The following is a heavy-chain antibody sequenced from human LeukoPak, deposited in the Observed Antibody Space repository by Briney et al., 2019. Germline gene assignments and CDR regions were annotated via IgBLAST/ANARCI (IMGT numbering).Heavy chain of an antibody. CDR3: ARDTSLLDYDFWSGPYYGMDV. CDR2: INPNSGGT. Sequence: ASVKVSCKASGYTFTGYYMHWVRQAPGQGLEWMGWINPNSGGTNYAQKFRGRVTMTRDTSISTAYMELSRLRSDDTAVYYCARDTSLLDYDFWSGPYYGMDVWGQGTTVTVSS. V-gene: IGHV1-2*02. D-gene: IGHD3-3*01. CDR1: GYTFTGYY. J-gene: IGHJ6*02.